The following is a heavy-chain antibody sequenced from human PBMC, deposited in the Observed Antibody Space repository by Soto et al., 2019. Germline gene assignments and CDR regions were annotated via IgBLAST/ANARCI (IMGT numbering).Heavy chain of an antibody. CDR1: GFTFHGST. CDR3: VRAYEISHYYFDH. D-gene: IGHD3-10*01. V-gene: IGHV3-73*01. J-gene: IGHJ4*02. Sequence: PGESLKISCVGSGFTFHGSTMHWVRQASGKGLEWIGLISIKPNNFATVYAASVTGRFTISRDDSKNTAYLEMDSLKTEDTALYYCVRAYEISHYYFDHGGRGTLVTVS. CDR2: ISIKPNNFAT.